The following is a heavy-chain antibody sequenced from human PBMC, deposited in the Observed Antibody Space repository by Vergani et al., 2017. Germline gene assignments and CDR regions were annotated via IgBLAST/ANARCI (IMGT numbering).Heavy chain of an antibody. V-gene: IGHV3-23*01. CDR2: ISGSGGST. CDR3: AKLTKIVVVPAAIRFDY. J-gene: IGHJ4*02. Sequence: EVQLLESGGGLVQPGGSLRLSCAASGFTFSSYAMSWVRQAPGKGLQWVSAISGSGGSTYYADSVKGRFTISRDNSTNTLYLQMNSLRAEDTAVYYCAKLTKIVVVPAAIRFDYWGQGTLVTVSS. D-gene: IGHD2-2*01. CDR1: GFTFSSYA.